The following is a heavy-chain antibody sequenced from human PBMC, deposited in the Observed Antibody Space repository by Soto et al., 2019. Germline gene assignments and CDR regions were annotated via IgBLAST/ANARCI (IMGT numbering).Heavy chain of an antibody. V-gene: IGHV1-69*01. D-gene: IGHD2-2*01. J-gene: IGHJ6*02. CDR3: AEGRGYCSSTSCYDYYYYGMDV. CDR1: GGTFSSYA. CDR2: LIPIFGTA. Sequence: QVQLVQSGAEVKKPGSSVKVSCKASGGTFSSYAISWVRQAPGQGLEWMGGLIPIFGTANYAQKFQGRVTITADESTSTAYMELSSLRSEDTAVYYCAEGRGYCSSTSCYDYYYYGMDVWGQGTTVTVSS.